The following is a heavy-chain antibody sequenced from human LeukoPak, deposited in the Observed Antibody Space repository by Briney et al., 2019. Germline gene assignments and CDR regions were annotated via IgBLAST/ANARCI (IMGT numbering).Heavy chain of an antibody. V-gene: IGHV1-69*13. D-gene: IGHD3-9*01. J-gene: IGHJ6*02. Sequence: GASVKVSCKASGGTFSSYAISWVRQAPGQGLEWMGGIIPIFGTANYAQKFQGGVTITADESTSTAYMELSSLRSEDTAVYYCASAPLRYFDWLPEQRYYYYYGMDVWGQGTTVTVSS. CDR2: IIPIFGTA. CDR1: GGTFSSYA. CDR3: ASAPLRYFDWLPEQRYYYYYGMDV.